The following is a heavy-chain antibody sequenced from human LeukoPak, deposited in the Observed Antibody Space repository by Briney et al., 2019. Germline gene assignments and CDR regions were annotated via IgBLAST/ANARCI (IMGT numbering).Heavy chain of an antibody. D-gene: IGHD3-22*01. CDR1: GGSISSGGYY. J-gene: IGHJ3*02. CDR3: ARDSSGYYDAFDI. CDR2: IYYSGST. Sequence: SQTLSLTCTVSGGSISSGGYYWSWIRQHPGKGLEWIGYIYYSGSTYYNPSLKSRVAISVDTPKNQFSLKLSSVAAADTAVYYCARDSSGYYDAFDIWGQGTMVTVSS. V-gene: IGHV4-31*03.